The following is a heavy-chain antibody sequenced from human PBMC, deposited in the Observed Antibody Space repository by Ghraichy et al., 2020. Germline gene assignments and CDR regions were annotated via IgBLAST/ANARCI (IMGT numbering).Heavy chain of an antibody. V-gene: IGHV3-48*02. CDR3: ARDEMPASYYDSSGLAPTVCDGMDV. CDR1: GFTFSSYS. CDR2: ISSSSSTI. J-gene: IGHJ6*02. Sequence: GGSLRLSCAASGFTFSSYSMNWVRQAPGKGLEWVSYISSSSSTIYYADSVKGRFTISRDNAKNSLYLQMNSLRDEDTAVYYCARDEMPASYYDSSGLAPTVCDGMDVWGQGTTVTVSS. D-gene: IGHD3-22*01.